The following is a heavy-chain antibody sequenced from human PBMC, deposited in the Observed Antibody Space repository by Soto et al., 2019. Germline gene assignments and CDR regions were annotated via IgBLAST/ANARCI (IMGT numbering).Heavy chain of an antibody. CDR1: GYTFTSYG. J-gene: IGHJ6*02. V-gene: IGHV1-18*04. D-gene: IGHD3-10*01. CDR3: ARDYGDGSGMAYYYYYGMDV. Sequence: VKVSCKASGYTFTSYGISWVRQAPGQGLEWMGWISAYNGNTNYAQKLQGRVTMTTDTSTSTAYMELRSLRSDDTAVYYCARDYGDGSGMAYYYYYGMDVWGQGTTVTVSS. CDR2: ISAYNGNT.